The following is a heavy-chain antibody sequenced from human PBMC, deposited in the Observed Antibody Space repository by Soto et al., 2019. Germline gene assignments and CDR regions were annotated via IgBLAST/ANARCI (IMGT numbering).Heavy chain of an antibody. CDR3: AKRVLLGRRWELPSFFDY. CDR1: GFTFSSYA. J-gene: IGHJ4*02. V-gene: IGHV3-23*01. Sequence: PGGSLRLSCAASGFTFSSYAMSWVRQAPGKGLEWVSAISGSGGCTYYADSVKGRFTISRDNSKNTLYLQMNSLRAEDTAVYYCAKRVLLGRRWELPSFFDYWGQGTLVTVSS. D-gene: IGHD1-26*01. CDR2: ISGSGGCT.